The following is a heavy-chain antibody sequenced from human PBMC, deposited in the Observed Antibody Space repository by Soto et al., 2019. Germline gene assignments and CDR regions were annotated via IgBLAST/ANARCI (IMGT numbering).Heavy chain of an antibody. V-gene: IGHV4-59*01. Sequence: QVQLQESGPGLVKPSETLSLTCTVSSGSINGYYWTWLRQSPTNGLEWIGYFHFSGSTKYNPSLESRLTISADTSKNQISLTLSSVTAADTAVYYCARASGYSYGYDDFFDNWGQGTLANVSS. J-gene: IGHJ4*01. CDR2: FHFSGST. D-gene: IGHD5-18*01. CDR1: SGSINGYY. CDR3: ARASGYSYGYDDFFDN.